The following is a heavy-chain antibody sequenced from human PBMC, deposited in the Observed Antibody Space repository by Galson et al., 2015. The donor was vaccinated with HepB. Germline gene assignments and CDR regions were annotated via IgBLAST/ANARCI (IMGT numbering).Heavy chain of an antibody. V-gene: IGHV1-46*01. Sequence: SVKVSCKASGYTFTSYYMHWVRQAPGQGLEWMGIINPSGGSTSYAQKFQGRVTTTRDTSTSTVYMELSSLRSEDTAVYYCARDWLYYYDSSGYPDYWGQGTLVTVSS. CDR1: GYTFTSYY. D-gene: IGHD3-22*01. CDR3: ARDWLYYYDSSGYPDY. J-gene: IGHJ4*02. CDR2: INPSGGST.